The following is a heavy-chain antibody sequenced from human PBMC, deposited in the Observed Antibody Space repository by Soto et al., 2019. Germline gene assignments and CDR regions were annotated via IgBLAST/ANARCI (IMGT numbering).Heavy chain of an antibody. CDR1: GFIFSNYV. CDR3: AKMVSGWPNWFDP. D-gene: IGHD6-19*01. J-gene: IGHJ5*02. Sequence: GGSLRLSCAASGFIFSNYVISWVRQAPGKGLEWVSAISNSGDKTYYADSVRGRFTISRDNSKNTLYLQMNSLRADDTAMYHCAKMVSGWPNWFDPWGQGTLVTVSS. V-gene: IGHV3-23*01. CDR2: ISNSGDKT.